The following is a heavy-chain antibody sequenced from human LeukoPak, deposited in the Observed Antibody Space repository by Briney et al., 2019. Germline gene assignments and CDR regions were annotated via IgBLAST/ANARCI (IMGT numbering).Heavy chain of an antibody. CDR2: ISYDGSNK. J-gene: IGHJ5*02. CDR3: ARDYYDILTGYDNWFDP. D-gene: IGHD3-9*01. V-gene: IGHV3-30*04. Sequence: GGSLRLSCAASGFTFSSYAMHWVRQAPGKGLEWVAVISYDGSNKYYADSVKGRFTISRDNSKNTLCLQMNSLRAEDTAVYYCARDYYDILTGYDNWFDPWGQGTLVTVSS. CDR1: GFTFSSYA.